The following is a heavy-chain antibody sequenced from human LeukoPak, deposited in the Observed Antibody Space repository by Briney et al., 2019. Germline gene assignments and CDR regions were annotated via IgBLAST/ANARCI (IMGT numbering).Heavy chain of an antibody. D-gene: IGHD3-22*01. CDR1: GFTLSSYA. V-gene: IGHV3-23*01. J-gene: IGHJ4*02. Sequence: PGGSLRLSCAASGFTLSSYAMSWVRQAPGKGLEWVSAISGSGGSTYYADSVKGRFTISRDNSKNTLYLQMNSLRAEDTAVYYCAKPDSSGYYQLRYYFDYWGQGTLVTVSS. CDR3: AKPDSSGYYQLRYYFDY. CDR2: ISGSGGST.